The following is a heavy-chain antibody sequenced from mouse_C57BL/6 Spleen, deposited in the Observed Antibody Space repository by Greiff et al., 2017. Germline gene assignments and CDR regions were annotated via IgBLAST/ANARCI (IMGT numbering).Heavy chain of an antibody. CDR1: GYTFTDYN. D-gene: IGHD1-1*01. Sequence: EVQLQQSGPELVKPGASVKMSCKASGYTFTDYNMHWVKQSHGKSLEWIGYINPNHGGTRYNQKFKGKDTLTVYKSSSTAYMELLSLTSEDSAVYSCAIEGNYYPYAMDDWGQGTSVTVSS. V-gene: IGHV1-22*01. CDR3: AIEGNYYPYAMDD. CDR2: INPNHGGT. J-gene: IGHJ4*01.